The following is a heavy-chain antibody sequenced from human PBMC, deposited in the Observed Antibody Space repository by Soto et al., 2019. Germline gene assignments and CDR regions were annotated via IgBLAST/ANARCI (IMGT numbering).Heavy chain of an antibody. Sequence: SETLSLTCSVSGASIARSNYQWGWIRQPPVKGLEWIGSIQYSGSTYYNPSLKSRVTISVDTSKNQFSLRLSSVTAADTAVYYCASLPLKATKLRENYNYDMDVWGQGTTVTVSS. V-gene: IGHV4-39*01. CDR3: ASLPLKATKLRENYNYDMDV. CDR1: GASIARSNYQ. J-gene: IGHJ6*02. D-gene: IGHD1-7*01. CDR2: IQYSGST.